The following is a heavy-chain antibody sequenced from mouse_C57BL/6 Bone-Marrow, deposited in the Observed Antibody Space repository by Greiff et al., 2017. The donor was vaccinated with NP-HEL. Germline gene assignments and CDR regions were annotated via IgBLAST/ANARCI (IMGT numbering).Heavy chain of an antibody. V-gene: IGHV2-9-1*01. Sequence: VKLMESGPGLVAPSQSLSITCTVSGFSLTSYAISWVRQPPGKGLEWLGVIWTGGGTNYNSALKSRLSISKDNSKSQVFLKMNSLQTDDTARYYCARNGDDGYPYAMDYWGQGTSVTVAS. CDR3: ARNGDDGYPYAMDY. CDR1: GFSLTSYA. CDR2: IWTGGGT. D-gene: IGHD2-3*01. J-gene: IGHJ4*01.